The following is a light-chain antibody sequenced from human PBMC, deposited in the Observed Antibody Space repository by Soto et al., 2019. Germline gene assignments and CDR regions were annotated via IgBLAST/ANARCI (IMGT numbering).Light chain of an antibody. CDR3: SSFTRSNTVI. CDR2: DVS. CDR1: SSDVGGYNY. V-gene: IGLV2-14*03. Sequence: QSALTQPASVSGSPGQSITISCTGTSSDVGGYNYVSWYQQHPGKAPKVMIYDVSDRPSGVSNRFSGSKSDNTASLTISGLQAEDEADYYCSSFTRSNTVIFGGGTKLTVL. J-gene: IGLJ2*01.